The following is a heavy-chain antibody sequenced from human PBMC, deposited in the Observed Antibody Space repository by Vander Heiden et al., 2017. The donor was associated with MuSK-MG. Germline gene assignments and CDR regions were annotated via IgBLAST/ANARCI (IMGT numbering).Heavy chain of an antibody. CDR1: GFTFDAYA. CDR2: ISWNSGSI. CDR3: AKALVATIRFSWFDP. Sequence: EVQLVESGGGLVQPGRSLRLSCAASGFTFDAYAMHWVRQAPGKGLEWVSGISWNSGSIGYADSVKGRFTISRDNAKNSLYLQMNSLRAEDTALYYCAKALVATIRFSWFDPWGQGTLVTVSS. J-gene: IGHJ5*02. V-gene: IGHV3-9*01. D-gene: IGHD5-12*01.